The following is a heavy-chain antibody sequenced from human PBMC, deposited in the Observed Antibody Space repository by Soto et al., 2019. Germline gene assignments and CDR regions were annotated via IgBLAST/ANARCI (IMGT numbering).Heavy chain of an antibody. CDR2: VNWGGDTT. V-gene: IGHV3-43D*04. Sequence: GGSLRLSCAASGFTFDDFAMCWVRQVPGKGLEWISLVNWGGDTTFYAESVKGRFIISRDNTKNSVYLQMTSLRPEDSAIYYCAKGATVTTHYQYYGMDVWGQGTTVTVSS. CDR3: AKGATVTTHYQYYGMDV. J-gene: IGHJ6*02. D-gene: IGHD4-17*01. CDR1: GFTFDDFA.